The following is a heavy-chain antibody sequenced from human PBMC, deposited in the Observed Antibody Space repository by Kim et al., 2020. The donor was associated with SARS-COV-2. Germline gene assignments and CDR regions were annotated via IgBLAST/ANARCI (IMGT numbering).Heavy chain of an antibody. D-gene: IGHD2-15*01. CDR2: IIPIFGTA. Sequence: SVKVSCKASGGTFSSYAISRVRQAPGQGLEWMGGIIPIFGTANYAQKFQGRVTITADESTSTAYMELSRLRSEDTAVYYCASDGGYCSGGSCYSVYYYYGMDVWGQGTTVTVSS. V-gene: IGHV1-69*13. CDR3: ASDGGYCSGGSCYSVYYYYGMDV. CDR1: GGTFSSYA. J-gene: IGHJ6*02.